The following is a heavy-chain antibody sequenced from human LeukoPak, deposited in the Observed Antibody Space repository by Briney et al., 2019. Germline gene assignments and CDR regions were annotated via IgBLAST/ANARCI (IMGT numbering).Heavy chain of an antibody. V-gene: IGHV3-21*01. J-gene: IGHJ6*02. CDR1: GFTFSSYS. CDR2: ISSSSSYI. CDR3: ARGGNRYYYGSGSYSLGGYYGMDV. Sequence: GGSLRLSWAASGFTFSSYSMNWVRQAPGKGLEWVSSISSSSSYIYYADSVKGRFTISRDNAKNSLYLQMNSLRAEDTAVYYCARGGNRYYYGSGSYSLGGYYGMDVWGQGTTVTVSS. D-gene: IGHD3-10*01.